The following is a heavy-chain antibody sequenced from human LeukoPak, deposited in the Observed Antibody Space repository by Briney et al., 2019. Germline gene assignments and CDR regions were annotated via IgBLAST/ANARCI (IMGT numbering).Heavy chain of an antibody. J-gene: IGHJ4*02. Sequence: VASVKVSCKASGYTFTGYYMHWVRQAPGQGLEWMGWINPNSGGTNYAQKFQGRVTMTRDTSISTAYMELSRLRSDDTAVYYCARDVSSSWYYFDYWGQGTLVTVSS. CDR2: INPNSGGT. CDR3: ARDVSSSWYYFDY. D-gene: IGHD6-13*01. CDR1: GYTFTGYY. V-gene: IGHV1-2*02.